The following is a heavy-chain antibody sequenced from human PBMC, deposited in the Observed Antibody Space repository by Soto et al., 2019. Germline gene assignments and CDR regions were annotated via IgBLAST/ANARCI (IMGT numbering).Heavy chain of an antibody. D-gene: IGHD2-21*01. CDR1: GGSISSGGYY. J-gene: IGHJ4*02. Sequence: PSETLSLTCTVSGGSISSGGYYWSWIRQPPGKGLEWIGEINHSGSTNYNPSLKSRVTISVDTSKNQFSLKLSSVTAADTAVYYCARVKNVVKGSHFDYWGQGTLVTVSS. CDR3: ARVKNVVKGSHFDY. V-gene: IGHV4-39*07. CDR2: INHSGST.